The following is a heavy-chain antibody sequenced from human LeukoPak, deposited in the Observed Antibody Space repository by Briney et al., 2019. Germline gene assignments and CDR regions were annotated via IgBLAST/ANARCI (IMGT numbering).Heavy chain of an antibody. V-gene: IGHV1-18*01. CDR1: GYTFTSYG. CDR2: ISAYNGNT. CDR3: ARDRWVQLWSDAFDI. J-gene: IGHJ3*02. D-gene: IGHD5-18*01. Sequence: ASVKVSCKASGYTFTSYGISWVRQAPGQGLEWMGWISAYNGNTNYAQKLQGRVTMTTDTSTSTAYMKLRSLRSDDTAVYYCARDRWVQLWSDAFDIWGHGTMVTVSS.